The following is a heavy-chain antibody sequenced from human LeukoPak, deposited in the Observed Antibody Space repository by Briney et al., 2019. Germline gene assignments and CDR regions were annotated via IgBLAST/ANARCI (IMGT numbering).Heavy chain of an antibody. D-gene: IGHD1-14*01. CDR3: AKVSPVYGMDV. CDR2: ISWNSGNI. CDR1: GFTFDDYA. V-gene: IGHV3-9*01. Sequence: QSGRSLRLSCAASGFTFDDYAMHWVRQAPGKGLEWVSGISWNSGNIGYADSVKGRFTISRDNAKNSLYLQMNSLRAEDTALYYCAKVSPVYGMDVWGQGTTVTVSS. J-gene: IGHJ6*02.